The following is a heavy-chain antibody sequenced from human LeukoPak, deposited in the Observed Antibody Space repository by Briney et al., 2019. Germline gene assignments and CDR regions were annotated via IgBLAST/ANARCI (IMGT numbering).Heavy chain of an antibody. V-gene: IGHV3-23*01. CDR1: GFTFSSYA. D-gene: IGHD3-16*02. J-gene: IGHJ4*02. CDR3: AKEGVYDYVWGSYRPPDY. Sequence: GGSLRLSCAASGFTFSSYAMSWVRQAPGKGLEWVSAISGSGGSTYYADSVKGRFTISRDNSKNTLYLQMNSLRAEDTAVYYCAKEGVYDYVWGSYRPPDYWGQGTLVTVSS. CDR2: ISGSGGST.